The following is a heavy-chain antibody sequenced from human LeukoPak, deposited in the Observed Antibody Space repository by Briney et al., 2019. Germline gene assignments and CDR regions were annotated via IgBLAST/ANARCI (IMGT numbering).Heavy chain of an antibody. D-gene: IGHD5-18*01. V-gene: IGHV3-30*03. J-gene: IGHJ5*02. Sequence: GGSLRLSCAASGFTFSTYGWSWVRQAPGKGLEWVAVISYDGSNKYYADSVKGRFTISRDNSKNTLYLQMNSLRAEDTAVYYCARILTWIQPGGWFDPWGQGTLVTVSS. CDR3: ARILTWIQPGGWFDP. CDR1: GFTFSTYG. CDR2: ISYDGSNK.